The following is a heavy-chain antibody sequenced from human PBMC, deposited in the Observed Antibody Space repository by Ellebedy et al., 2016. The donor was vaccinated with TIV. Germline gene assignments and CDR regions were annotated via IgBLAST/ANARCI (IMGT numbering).Heavy chain of an antibody. CDR2: IYYSGDT. Sequence: PSETLSLTCTVSGGSLSRSSYYWGWFRQPPGKGLEWIGNIYYSGDTDYTPSLKSRVTISVDTSKNQFSLNLRAVTAADTAVYYCARNPPTYNWVDSWGQGTLVTVSS. V-gene: IGHV4-39*01. J-gene: IGHJ5*01. CDR1: GGSLSRSSYY. CDR3: ARNPPTYNWVDS.